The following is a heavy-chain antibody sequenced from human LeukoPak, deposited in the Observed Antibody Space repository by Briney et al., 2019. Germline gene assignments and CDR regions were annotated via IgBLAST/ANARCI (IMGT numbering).Heavy chain of an antibody. Sequence: GASVKVSCKASGYTFTGYYMHWVRQAHAQGLEWMGWINPNSGGTNYAQKFQGRVTMTRDTSISTAYMELSRLRSDDTAVYYCARDSVITMVRGGNAFDIWGQGTMVTVSS. CDR3: ARDSVITMVRGGNAFDI. CDR1: GYTFTGYY. D-gene: IGHD3-10*01. CDR2: INPNSGGT. V-gene: IGHV1-2*02. J-gene: IGHJ3*02.